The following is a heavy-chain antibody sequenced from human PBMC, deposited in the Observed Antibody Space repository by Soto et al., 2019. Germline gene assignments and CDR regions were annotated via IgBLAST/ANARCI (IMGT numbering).Heavy chain of an antibody. CDR2: IIPILGIA. V-gene: IGHV1-69*02. D-gene: IGHD6-19*01. J-gene: IGHJ3*02. CDR3: ARPVAVACMEHASDN. CDR1: GGTFRSYT. Sequence: QVQLVQSGAEVKKPGSSVKVSCKASGGTFRSYTISWVRQAPGQGLAWMGRIIPILGIANSAQKFQGRVTITAVKPASTASMELSSLRSEDTAVYYCARPVAVACMEHASDNWCQGTMVTVSS.